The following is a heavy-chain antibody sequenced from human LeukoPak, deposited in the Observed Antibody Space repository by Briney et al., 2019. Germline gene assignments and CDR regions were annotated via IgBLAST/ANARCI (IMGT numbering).Heavy chain of an antibody. J-gene: IGHJ4*02. Sequence: SETLSLTCSVSGGSISSSSYYWGWIRQPPGKGLEWIGYISYSGSTNYNPSLKSRVTMSVDTSKNQFSLRLRSVTAADTAIYFCARTAGGYSHYYFDYWGQGTLVTVSS. CDR1: GGSISSSSYY. CDR3: ARTAGGYSHYYFDY. CDR2: ISYSGST. V-gene: IGHV4-61*05. D-gene: IGHD2-15*01.